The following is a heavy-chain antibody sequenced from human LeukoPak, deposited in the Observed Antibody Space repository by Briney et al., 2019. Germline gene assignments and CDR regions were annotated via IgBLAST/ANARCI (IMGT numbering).Heavy chain of an antibody. J-gene: IGHJ4*02. Sequence: GGSLRLSCAASGFTFSSYAMSWVRQAPGKGLEWVSAISGSGGSTYYADSVKGRFTISRDNSKNTLYLQMNSLRAEDTAVYYCASRTRATTAPFDYWGQGTLVTVSS. CDR2: ISGSGGST. CDR3: ASRTRATTAPFDY. CDR1: GFTFSSYA. V-gene: IGHV3-23*01. D-gene: IGHD1-26*01.